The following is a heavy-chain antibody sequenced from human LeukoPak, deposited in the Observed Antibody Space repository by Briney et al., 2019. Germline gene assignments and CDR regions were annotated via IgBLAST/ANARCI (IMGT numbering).Heavy chain of an antibody. CDR3: AKTAMDPFDY. CDR2: ISRGGSTI. V-gene: IGHV3-11*01. D-gene: IGHD5-18*01. CDR1: GFTFSDYY. J-gene: IGHJ4*02. Sequence: NPGGSLRLSCAASGFTFSDYYMSWIRQAPGKGLEWISYISRGGSTIYHADSVKGRFTISRDNAKNSLYLQLNSLRAEDTALYYCAKTAMDPFDYWGQGTPVTVSS.